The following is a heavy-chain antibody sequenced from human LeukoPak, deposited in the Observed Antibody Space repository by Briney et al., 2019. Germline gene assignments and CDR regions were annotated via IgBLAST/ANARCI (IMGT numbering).Heavy chain of an antibody. J-gene: IGHJ4*02. V-gene: IGHV3-23*01. D-gene: IGHD3-22*01. Sequence: GGSLRLSCAASGFTFSSYAMSWVRQAPGKGLEWVSAISGSGGSTYYADSVKGRFTISRDNSKNTLYLQMNSLRAEDTAVYYCAKDPYYYDSSGYYTTGDFDYWGQGTLSPSPQ. CDR3: AKDPYYYDSSGYYTTGDFDY. CDR1: GFTFSSYA. CDR2: ISGSGGST.